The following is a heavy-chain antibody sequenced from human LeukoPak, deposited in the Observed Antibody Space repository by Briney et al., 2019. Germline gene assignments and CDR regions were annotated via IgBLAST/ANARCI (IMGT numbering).Heavy chain of an antibody. Sequence: ASVNVSCKASGYTFTDYYMHWVRQAPGQGLEWMGRINPNSGGTNYAQKFQGRVTMTRNTSISTAYMELSSLRSEDTAVYYCARGESSYGSFDYWGQGTLVTVSS. V-gene: IGHV1-2*06. CDR2: INPNSGGT. CDR1: GYTFTDYY. J-gene: IGHJ4*02. D-gene: IGHD5-18*01. CDR3: ARGESSYGSFDY.